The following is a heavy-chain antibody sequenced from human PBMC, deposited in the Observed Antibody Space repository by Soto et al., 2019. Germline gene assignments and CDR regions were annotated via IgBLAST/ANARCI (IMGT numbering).Heavy chain of an antibody. J-gene: IGHJ4*02. CDR2: ISPSASDT. D-gene: IGHD5-18*01. CDR3: AKGGYTFAYE. V-gene: IGHV3-23*01. Sequence: LTCTVSGGSISSYYWSWIRQPPGKGLEWVSAISPSASDTLYADSVKCRFTISRDNSQNTLFLQMTSLRADDTAVYYCAKGGYTFAYEWGQGALVTVSS. CDR1: GGSISSYY.